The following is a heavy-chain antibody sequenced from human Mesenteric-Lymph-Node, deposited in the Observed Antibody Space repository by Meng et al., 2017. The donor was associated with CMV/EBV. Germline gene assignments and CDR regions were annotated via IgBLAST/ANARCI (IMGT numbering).Heavy chain of an antibody. Sequence: SETLSLTCTVSDYYISSGYYWGWIRQPPGKGLEWIATIYHSGRTYYNPSLKSRVTISVDTSKNQFSLKLRSMTAADAAVYYCARAAAPVGMADSYSYGMDVWGQGTTVTVSS. J-gene: IGHJ6*02. V-gene: IGHV4-38-2*02. D-gene: IGHD6-13*01. CDR3: ARAAAPVGMADSYSYGMDV. CDR1: DYYISSGYY. CDR2: IYHSGRT.